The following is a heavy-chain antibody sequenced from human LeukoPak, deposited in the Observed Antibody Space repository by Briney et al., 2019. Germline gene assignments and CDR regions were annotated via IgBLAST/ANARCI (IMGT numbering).Heavy chain of an antibody. CDR2: IYSGGST. CDR3: ARPVSYYYDSSGPDAFDI. Sequence: GGSLRLSCAASGFTVSSNYMSWVRQAPGKGLEWGAVIYSGGSTYYADSVKGRFTISRDNSKNTPYLHMNSLPAEATAVYYCARPVSYYYDSSGPDAFDIWGPGTMVTVSS. J-gene: IGHJ3*02. CDR1: GFTVSSNY. V-gene: IGHV3-66*04. D-gene: IGHD3-22*01.